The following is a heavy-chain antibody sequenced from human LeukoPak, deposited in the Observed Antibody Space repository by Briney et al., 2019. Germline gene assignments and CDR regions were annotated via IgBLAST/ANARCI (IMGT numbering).Heavy chain of an antibody. D-gene: IGHD4/OR15-4a*01. CDR1: GFTFSNYA. V-gene: IGHV3-23*01. Sequence: PGGSLRLSCVASGFTFSNYAMSRVRQAPGKGLQWVSAISAGGDKIHYAGSLRGRFTISRDTSRNTLYVQMSSLKADHTAVYYCVKNVGANEGAYWGQGNLVTVSS. J-gene: IGHJ4*02. CDR2: ISAGGDKI. CDR3: VKNVGANEGAY.